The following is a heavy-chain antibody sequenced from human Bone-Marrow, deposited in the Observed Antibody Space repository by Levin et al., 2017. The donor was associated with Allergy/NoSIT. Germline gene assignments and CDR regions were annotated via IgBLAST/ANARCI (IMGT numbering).Heavy chain of an antibody. V-gene: IGHV3-9*01. D-gene: IGHD1-7*01. CDR2: IMWNSARM. CDR1: GVRLLGQS. J-gene: IGHJ4*02. CDR3: VKDRSSVDNWNYGGPFES. Sequence: GGSLRLSCVASGVRLLGQSLNWVRQAPGKGLEWVTGIMWNSARMDYADSVKGRFTISRDNGKKSLYLEMNALRVEDTALYYCVKDRSSVDNWNYGGPFESWGQGTLVTVSS.